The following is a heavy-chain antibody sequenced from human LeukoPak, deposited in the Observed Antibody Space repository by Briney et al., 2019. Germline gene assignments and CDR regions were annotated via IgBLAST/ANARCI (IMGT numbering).Heavy chain of an antibody. CDR2: IPYDGSNK. J-gene: IGHJ6*02. D-gene: IGHD1-26*01. Sequence: GRSLRLSCAASGFTFSSYAMHWVRQAPGKGLEWVAVIPYDGSNKYYADSVKGRFTISRDNSKNTLYLQMNSLRAEDTAVYYCARDFSGSYYGTTDYGMDVWGQGTTVTVSS. CDR1: GFTFSSYA. CDR3: ARDFSGSYYGTTDYGMDV. V-gene: IGHV3-30-3*01.